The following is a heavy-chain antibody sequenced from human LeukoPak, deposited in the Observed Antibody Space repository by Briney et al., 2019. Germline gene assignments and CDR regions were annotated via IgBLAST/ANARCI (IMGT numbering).Heavy chain of an antibody. CDR2: LWYDGSNE. V-gene: IGHV3-33*01. CDR3: ASHGLTYSNYFDY. J-gene: IGHJ4*02. Sequence: GRSLRLSCAASGFSFRDHGMHWVRQAPGKGLEWVAGLWYDGSNEDYAESVKGRFTIFRDNSKNTLYLRMNSLRAEDTAVYYCASHGLTYSNYFDYWGQGTLVTVSS. CDR1: GFSFRDHG. D-gene: IGHD4-11*01.